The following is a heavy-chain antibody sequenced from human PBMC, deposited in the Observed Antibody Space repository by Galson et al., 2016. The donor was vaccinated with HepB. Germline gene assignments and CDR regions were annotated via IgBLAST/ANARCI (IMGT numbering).Heavy chain of an antibody. Sequence: SLRLSCAASGFTFSDYYMSWIRQAPGQGLEWVSYISSSGSTIYYADSVKGRFTISRDNAKNSLYLHLNSLRDEDTAVYYCARDVSWSFENWGQGTLVTVSS. CDR3: ARDVSWSFEN. D-gene: IGHD3-3*01. J-gene: IGHJ4*02. CDR1: GFTFSDYY. CDR2: ISSSGSTI. V-gene: IGHV3-11*04.